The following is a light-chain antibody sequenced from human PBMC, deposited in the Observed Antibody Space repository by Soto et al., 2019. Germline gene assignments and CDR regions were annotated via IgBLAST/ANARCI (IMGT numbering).Light chain of an antibody. CDR1: QNIVVW. V-gene: IGKV1-5*01. CDR3: HQYYSYRT. Sequence: DIQMTQSPSTLSASVGDRVTISCRASQNIVVWLAWYQQKAGKAPNLLIYDASTLESGVPSRFSGSGSGTEFTLTSSNLQPDDFATYYCHQYYSYRTFGQGTKVDIK. J-gene: IGKJ1*01. CDR2: DAS.